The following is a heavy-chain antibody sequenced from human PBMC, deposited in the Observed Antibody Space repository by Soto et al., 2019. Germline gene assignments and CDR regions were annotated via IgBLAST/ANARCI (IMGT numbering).Heavy chain of an antibody. CDR1: GFTFSDSW. J-gene: IGHJ5*02. CDR2: IKPDESEK. Sequence: EVQLVESGGGLAQPGGSLRLSCTASGFTFSDSWMTWVRQAPGKGLEWVARIKPDESEKKYADSVKGRFSISRDNAKNSMYLQMDSLRGEDTAVYYCVRGGSNYASWGQGTLATVSS. CDR3: VRGGSNYAS. D-gene: IGHD4-4*01. V-gene: IGHV3-7*01.